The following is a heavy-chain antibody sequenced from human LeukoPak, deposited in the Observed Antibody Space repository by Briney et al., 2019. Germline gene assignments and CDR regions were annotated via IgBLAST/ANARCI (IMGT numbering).Heavy chain of an antibody. CDR2: IYYSGST. J-gene: IGHJ3*02. CDR1: GGSISSSSYY. D-gene: IGHD2-2*01. Sequence: SETLSLTCTVSGGSISSSSYYWGWIRQPPGKGLEWIGNIYYSGSTYYNPSLRSRVTISVDTSKNQFSLKLSSVTAADTAVYYCARIPTNAVPAAHNGFDIWGQGTMLTVSS. CDR3: ARIPTNAVPAAHNGFDI. V-gene: IGHV4-39*01.